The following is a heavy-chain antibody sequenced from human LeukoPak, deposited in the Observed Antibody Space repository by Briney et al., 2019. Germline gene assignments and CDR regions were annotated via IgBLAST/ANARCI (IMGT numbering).Heavy chain of an antibody. D-gene: IGHD5-12*01. CDR3: ARGNSDYDHDY. Sequence: PGGSLRLSCAASGFTFSSYSMNWVRQAPGKGLEWVSSISTTSRYIYYADSVQGRFTVTRDNAKNSLSLQMNSLRADDTAVYFCARGNSDYDHDYWGQGTLVTVSS. V-gene: IGHV3-21*01. CDR2: ISTTSRYI. J-gene: IGHJ4*02. CDR1: GFTFSSYS.